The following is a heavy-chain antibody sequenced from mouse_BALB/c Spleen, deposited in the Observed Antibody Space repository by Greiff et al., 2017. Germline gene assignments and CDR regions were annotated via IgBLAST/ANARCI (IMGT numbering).Heavy chain of an antibody. Sequence: QVQLQQSWAELARPGASVKLSCQASGYPFPSYWMPWVKQRPGQGLEWIGAIYPGDGDTRYTQKFKGKATLTADKSSSTAYMQLSSLASEDSAVYDCERGGDDDGGQGTTLTVAA. V-gene: IGHV1-87*01. D-gene: IGHD3-3*01. CDR1: GYPFPSYW. CDR3: ERGGDDD. J-gene: IGHJ2*01. CDR2: IYPGDGDT.